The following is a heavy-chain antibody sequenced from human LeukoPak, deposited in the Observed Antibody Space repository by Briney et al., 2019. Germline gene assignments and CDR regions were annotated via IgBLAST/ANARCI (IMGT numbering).Heavy chain of an antibody. J-gene: IGHJ4*02. Sequence: SETLSLTCTVSGGSISSYYWSWIRQPAGKGLEWIGEINHSGSTNYNPSLKSRVTISVDTSKNQFSLKLSSVTAADTAVYYCARATGILWFGGNSRFDYWGQGTLVTVSS. V-gene: IGHV4-34*01. CDR3: ARATGILWFGGNSRFDY. D-gene: IGHD3-10*01. CDR2: INHSGST. CDR1: GGSISSYY.